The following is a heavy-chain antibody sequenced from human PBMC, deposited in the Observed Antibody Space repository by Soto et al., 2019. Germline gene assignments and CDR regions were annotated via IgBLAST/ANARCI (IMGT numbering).Heavy chain of an antibody. CDR3: ARVDDYGDYEYFQY. V-gene: IGHV3-48*02. CDR2: ISRSSTTI. D-gene: IGHD4-17*01. Sequence: GGSLRLSCAASGFTFSSYSMNWVRQAPGKGLEWVSYISRSSTTIYYADSVKGRFTMFRDNAKNSLYLQMNSLRDDGTAVYYCARVDDYGDYEYFQYWGQGTLVTVSS. J-gene: IGHJ1*01. CDR1: GFTFSSYS.